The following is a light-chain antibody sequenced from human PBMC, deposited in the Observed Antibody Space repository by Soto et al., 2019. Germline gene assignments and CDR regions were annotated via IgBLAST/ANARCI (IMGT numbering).Light chain of an antibody. V-gene: IGLV2-14*03. CDR3: CSLTTNHTYE. CDR1: SSDIGHYDY. CDR2: HVT. Sequence: SVLTQPASVSGSPGQSITISCTGTSSDIGHYDYVSWYQQHPGKAPKLMIYHVTYRPSGVSNRYSGSKSGNSASLTISGLHAEDEAYYYCCSLTTNHTYEFGSGTKVTVL. J-gene: IGLJ1*01.